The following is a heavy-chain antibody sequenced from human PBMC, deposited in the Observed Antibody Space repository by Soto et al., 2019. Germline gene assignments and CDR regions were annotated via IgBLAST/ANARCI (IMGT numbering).Heavy chain of an antibody. CDR2: ISSTTNYI. Sequence: GGSLRLSCAASGLTFTRCSMNWVRQAPGKGLEWVSSISSTTNYIYYGDSMKGRFTISRDNAKNSLYLEMDSLRDEDTAVYCCARESEDLTSNFDYWGQGTLVTVSS. CDR1: GLTFTRCS. CDR3: ARESEDLTSNFDY. J-gene: IGHJ4*02. V-gene: IGHV3-21*06.